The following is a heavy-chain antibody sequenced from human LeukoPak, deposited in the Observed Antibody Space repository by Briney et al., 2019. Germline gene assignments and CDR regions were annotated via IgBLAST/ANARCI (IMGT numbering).Heavy chain of an antibody. CDR2: IQPNGNDK. CDR3: AKRDGATEFDY. V-gene: IGHV3-30*02. D-gene: IGHD5-24*01. J-gene: IGHJ4*02. Sequence: TGGSLRLSCAASGFTFKNYGMHWVRQAPGKGLEWVALIQPNGNDKYYGDSVKGRFTVSRDNSKNTLYLQLNSLRAEDTALYYCAKRDGATEFDYWGQGTLVTVSS. CDR1: GFTFKNYG.